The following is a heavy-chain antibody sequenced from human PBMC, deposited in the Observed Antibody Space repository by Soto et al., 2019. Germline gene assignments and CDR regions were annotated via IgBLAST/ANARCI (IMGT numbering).Heavy chain of an antibody. CDR3: ATDRLTGDRREAFDI. J-gene: IGHJ3*02. CDR2: IDTSGSTT. V-gene: IGHV3-48*02. D-gene: IGHD7-27*01. CDR1: GFTFSSYS. Sequence: EVQLVESGGGLVQPGGSLRLSCAASGFTFSSYSMSWVRQGPGKGLEWVSYIDTSGSTTYYADSVKGRFAISRDNAKNSLYLQVNSLRDEDTAVYYCATDRLTGDRREAFDIWGQGTMVTVSS.